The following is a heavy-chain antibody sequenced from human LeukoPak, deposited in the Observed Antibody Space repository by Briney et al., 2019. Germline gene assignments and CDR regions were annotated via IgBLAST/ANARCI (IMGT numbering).Heavy chain of an antibody. J-gene: IGHJ5*02. V-gene: IGHV1-69*04. CDR1: GGTFSSYA. Sequence: ASVKVSCKASGGTFSSYAISWVRQAPGQGLEWMGRIIPILGIANYAQKFQGRVTITADKSTSTAYMELSSLRSEDTAVYYCARPRFDSWELPPEGFDPWGQGTLVTVSS. CDR2: IIPILGIA. D-gene: IGHD1-26*01. CDR3: ARPRFDSWELPPEGFDP.